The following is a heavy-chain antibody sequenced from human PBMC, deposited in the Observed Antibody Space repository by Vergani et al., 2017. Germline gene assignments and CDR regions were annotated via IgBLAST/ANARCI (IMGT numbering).Heavy chain of an antibody. CDR3: ARSRREEPKSGFPYYYYMDV. D-gene: IGHD3-3*01. CDR1: GGSISSSSYY. V-gene: IGHV4-39*07. J-gene: IGHJ6*03. Sequence: QLQLQESGPGLVKPSETLSLTCTVSGGSISSSSYYWGWIRQPPGKGLEWIGSIYYSGSTYYNPSLKSRVTISVDTSKNQFSLKLSSVTAADTAVYYCARSRREEPKSGFPYYYYMDVWGKGTTVTVSS. CDR2: IYYSGST.